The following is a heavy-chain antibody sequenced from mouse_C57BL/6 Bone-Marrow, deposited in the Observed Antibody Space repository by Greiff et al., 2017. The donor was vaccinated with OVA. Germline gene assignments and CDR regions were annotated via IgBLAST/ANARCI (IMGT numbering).Heavy chain of an antibody. CDR2: ISYSGST. Sequence: EVQLVESGPGLAKPSQTLSLTCSVTGYSITSDYWNWIQKFPGNKLEYMGYISYSGSTYYNPSLKSRISITRDTSKNQYYLQLNSVTTEDTATYYCARWQIYYDYVLDYWGQGTTLTVSS. V-gene: IGHV3-8*01. CDR3: ARWQIYYDYVLDY. CDR1: GYSITSDY. J-gene: IGHJ2*01. D-gene: IGHD2-4*01.